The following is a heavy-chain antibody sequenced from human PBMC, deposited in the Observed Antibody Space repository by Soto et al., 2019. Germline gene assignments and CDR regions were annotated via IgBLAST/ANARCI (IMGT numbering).Heavy chain of an antibody. CDR2: ISFDGINK. J-gene: IGHJ4*02. D-gene: IGHD3-16*01. Sequence: QVQLVESGGGVLQPGRSLRLSCAASGFTFSSYGMHWVRQAPGKRLEWVAFISFDGINKYYADSVKGRFTISRDNSKNTLFLQMSSLRAEDTALYYCVSLYYYSLTQYFDYWGQGTLVTVSS. V-gene: IGHV3-30*03. CDR1: GFTFSSYG. CDR3: VSLYYYSLTQYFDY.